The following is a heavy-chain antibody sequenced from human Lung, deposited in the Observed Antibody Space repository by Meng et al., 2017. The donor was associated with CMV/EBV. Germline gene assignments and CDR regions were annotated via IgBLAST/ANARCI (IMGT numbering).Heavy chain of an antibody. CDR3: ARDAYFNTWYPNWFDP. CDR1: GYAFSNYG. Sequence: KVSCKXYGYAFSNYGVTWVRQAPGQGPEWMGWISGYNGNTKYAQKFQGRVTMTADTSTSTVYMELRSLTSDDTAVYYCARDAYFNTWYPNWFDPWGQGTLVTVSS. J-gene: IGHJ5*02. CDR2: ISGYNGNT. V-gene: IGHV1-18*01. D-gene: IGHD6-13*01.